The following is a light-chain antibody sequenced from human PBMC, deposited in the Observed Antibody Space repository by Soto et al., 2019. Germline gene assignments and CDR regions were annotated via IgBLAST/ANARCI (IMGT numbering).Light chain of an antibody. Sequence: QSALTQPPSASGSPGQPVTISCTGTSSDVGGYNYVSWYQQHPGKAPKLMIYDVSKRPSGVPDRFSGSKSGNTASLTVSGLQAEDEADYYCSSYAGGNNFGVFGGGTKLTVL. CDR2: DVS. CDR3: SSYAGGNNFGV. CDR1: SSDVGGYNY. V-gene: IGLV2-8*01. J-gene: IGLJ2*01.